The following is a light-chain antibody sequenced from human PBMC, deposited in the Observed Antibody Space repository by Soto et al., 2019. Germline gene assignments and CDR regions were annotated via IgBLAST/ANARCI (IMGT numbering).Light chain of an antibody. CDR2: KAS. CDR3: QQYNNYSGT. J-gene: IGKJ1*01. V-gene: IGKV1-5*03. CDR1: QSVNSW. Sequence: DIQMTQSPSTLSASVGDRVTITCRASQSVNSWLAWYQQKPGKAPKLLIYKASNLENGVPSRFSGSGSGTEFTLTISGLQPDDFASYYGQQYNNYSGTFGQGTKVEIK.